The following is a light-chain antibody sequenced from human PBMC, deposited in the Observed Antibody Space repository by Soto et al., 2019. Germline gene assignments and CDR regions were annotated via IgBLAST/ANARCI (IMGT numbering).Light chain of an antibody. CDR2: DVS. Sequence: QSALTQPRSVSGSPGQSVSISCTGTSSDVGGYNYVSWYQQHPGKAPKLMIYDVSKRPSGVPDRFSGSKSGNTASLTISGLQAEDEADYYCCSYAGSYVLGTATKVTVL. J-gene: IGLJ1*01. CDR1: SSDVGGYNY. CDR3: CSYAGSYV. V-gene: IGLV2-11*01.